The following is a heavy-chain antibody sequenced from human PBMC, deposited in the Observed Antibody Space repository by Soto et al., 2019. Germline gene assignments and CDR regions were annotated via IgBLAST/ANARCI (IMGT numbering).Heavy chain of an antibody. CDR1: GFTFSSYA. CDR3: ARRGSGSYYDY. J-gene: IGHJ4*02. CDR2: ISGSGGST. Sequence: EVQLLESGGGLVQPGGSLRLSCAASGFTFSSYAMRWVRQAPGKGLEWVSAISGSGGSTYYADSVKGRFTISRDNSKNTLYLQMTSLRAGDTAVCYCARRGSGSYYDYWGQGTLGTVSS. V-gene: IGHV3-23*01. D-gene: IGHD1-26*01.